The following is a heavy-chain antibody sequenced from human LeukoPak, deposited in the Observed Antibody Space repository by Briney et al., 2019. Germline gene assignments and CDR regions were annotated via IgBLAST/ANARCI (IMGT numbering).Heavy chain of an antibody. CDR3: ARGPFGVTIFGVVISGLFDY. V-gene: IGHV4-34*01. D-gene: IGHD3-3*01. J-gene: IGHJ4*02. Sequence: SETLSLTCAVYGGSFSGYYWSWIRQPPGRGLEWIGEINHSGSTNYNPSLKSRVTISVDTSKNQFSLKLSSVTAADTAVYYCARGPFGVTIFGVVISGLFDYWGQGTLVTVSS. CDR2: INHSGST. CDR1: GGSFSGYY.